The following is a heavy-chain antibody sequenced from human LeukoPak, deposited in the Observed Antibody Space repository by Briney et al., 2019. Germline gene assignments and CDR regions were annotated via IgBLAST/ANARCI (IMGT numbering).Heavy chain of an antibody. CDR2: IRYDGSNK. Sequence: GGSLRLSCAASGFTFSSYWMSWVRQAPGKGLEWVAFIRYDGSNKYYADSVKGRFTISRDNSKNTLYLQMNSLRAEDTAVYYCAKSTILTEEFDYWGQGTLVTVSS. CDR1: GFTFSSYW. J-gene: IGHJ4*02. D-gene: IGHD3-9*01. V-gene: IGHV3-30*02. CDR3: AKSTILTEEFDY.